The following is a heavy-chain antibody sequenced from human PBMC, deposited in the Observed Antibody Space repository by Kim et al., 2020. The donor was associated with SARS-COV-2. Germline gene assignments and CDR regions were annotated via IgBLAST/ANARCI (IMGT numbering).Heavy chain of an antibody. J-gene: IGHJ6*02. V-gene: IGHV4-31*02. Sequence: TPPLKRRVTISVDPSKNQFSLKLSSVTAADTAVYYCARDVDAPSAYGMDVWGQGTTVTVSS. CDR3: ARDVDAPSAYGMDV. D-gene: IGHD2-2*01.